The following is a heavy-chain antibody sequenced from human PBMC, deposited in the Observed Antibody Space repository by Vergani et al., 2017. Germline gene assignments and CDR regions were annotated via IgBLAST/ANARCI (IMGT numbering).Heavy chain of an antibody. Sequence: EVQLLESGGGLVQPGGSLRLSCAASGFTFSSYAMSWVRQAPGKGLEWVSAISGSGGSTYYADSVKGRFTISRDNSKNTLYLQMNSLRAEDTAVYYCAKDPGDAKYYYYYMDVWGKGTTDTVSS. CDR1: GFTFSSYA. CDR2: ISGSGGST. CDR3: AKDPGDAKYYYYYMDV. V-gene: IGHV3-23*01. J-gene: IGHJ6*03. D-gene: IGHD3-16*01.